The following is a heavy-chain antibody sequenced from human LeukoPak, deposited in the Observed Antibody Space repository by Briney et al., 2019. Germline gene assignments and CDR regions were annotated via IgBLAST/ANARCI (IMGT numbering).Heavy chain of an antibody. CDR3: ARGRDGYNFLNRGEYYYFDY. CDR1: GGSISSGSNY. J-gene: IGHJ4*02. CDR2: FYTSGST. Sequence: SETLSLTCTVTGGSISSGSNYWSWIRQPAGKGLEWIGRFYTSGSTNYNPSLKSRVTISVDTSKNQFSLKLNSVTAADTAVYYCARGRDGYNFLNRGEYYYFDYWGQGTLVTVSS. D-gene: IGHD5-24*01. V-gene: IGHV4-61*02.